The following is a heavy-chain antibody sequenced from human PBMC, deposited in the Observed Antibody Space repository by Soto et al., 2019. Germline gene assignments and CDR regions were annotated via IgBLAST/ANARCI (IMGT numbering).Heavy chain of an antibody. D-gene: IGHD3-10*01. V-gene: IGHV3-48*01. J-gene: IGHJ4*02. CDR3: ARDMEMYYYGSGSYGGIDY. Sequence: GGSLRLSCAASGFTFSSYSMNWVRQAPGKGLEWVSYISSSSSTIYYADSVKGRFTISRDNAKNSLYLQMNSPRAEDTAVYYCARDMEMYYYGSGSYGGIDYWGQGTLVTVSS. CDR2: ISSSSSTI. CDR1: GFTFSSYS.